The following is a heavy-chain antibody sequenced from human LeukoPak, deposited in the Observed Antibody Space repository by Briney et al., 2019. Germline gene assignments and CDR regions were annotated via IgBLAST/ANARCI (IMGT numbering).Heavy chain of an antibody. CDR1: GYTFTSYD. Sequence: ASVKVSCKASGYTFTSYDINWVRQATGQGLEWMGWMNPNSGNTGYAQKFQGRVTMTRNTSISTAYMELSSLRSEDTAVYYCVREGVAGTGLDFWGQGTLVTVSS. J-gene: IGHJ4*02. CDR3: VREGVAGTGLDF. CDR2: MNPNSGNT. D-gene: IGHD6-13*01. V-gene: IGHV1-8*01.